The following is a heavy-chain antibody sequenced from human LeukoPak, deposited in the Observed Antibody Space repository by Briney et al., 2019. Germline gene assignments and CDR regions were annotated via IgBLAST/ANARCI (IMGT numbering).Heavy chain of an antibody. V-gene: IGHV1-69*02. D-gene: IGHD3-3*01. CDR3: ARHRRFPYYDFWSGPANDAFDI. CDR2: IIPILGIA. CDR1: GGTFSSYT. J-gene: IGHJ3*02. Sequence: SVKVSCKASGGTFSSYTISWVRQAPGQGLEWMGRIIPILGIANYAQKIQSRVTITADKSTSTAYMELSSLRSEDTAVYYCARHRRFPYYDFWSGPANDAFDIWGQGTMVTVSS.